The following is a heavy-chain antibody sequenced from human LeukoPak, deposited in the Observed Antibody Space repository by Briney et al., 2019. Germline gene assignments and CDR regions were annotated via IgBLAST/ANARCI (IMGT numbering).Heavy chain of an antibody. CDR3: ARGYYYYYYYMDV. CDR2: IYHSGST. V-gene: IGHV4-4*02. CDR1: GGSISSSNW. J-gene: IGHJ6*03. Sequence: PSETLSLTCAVSGGSISSSNWWSWVRQPPGKGLEWIGEIYHSGSTNYNPSLKSRFTISVDKSKNQFSLKLSSVTAADTAVYYCARGYYYYYYYMDVWGKGTTVTVSS.